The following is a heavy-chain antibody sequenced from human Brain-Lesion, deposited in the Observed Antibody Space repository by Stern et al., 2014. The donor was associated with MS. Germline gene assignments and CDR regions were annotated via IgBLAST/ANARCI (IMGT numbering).Heavy chain of an antibody. Sequence: VQLGEPGAELKNPGASVKVSCKTSGYIFTGYYIHWVRQAPGQGLEWMAWINPNTGGTKDAQKFQGRVAMSRDTSISTAYVELSSLTSDDTAVYYCARDQRGITIFGVVTDYYYLGMDVWGQGTTVTVSS. CDR3: ARDQRGITIFGVVTDYYYLGMDV. CDR2: INPNTGGT. J-gene: IGHJ6*02. V-gene: IGHV1-2*02. CDR1: GYIFTGYY. D-gene: IGHD3-3*01.